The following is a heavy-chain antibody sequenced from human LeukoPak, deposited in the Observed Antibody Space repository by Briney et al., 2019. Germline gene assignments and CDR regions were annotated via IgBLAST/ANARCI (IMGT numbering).Heavy chain of an antibody. V-gene: IGHV3-21*01. CDR3: ASAREMATIRSY. Sequence: PGGSLRFSCAASGFTFSSYSMNWVRQAPGKGLEWVSSISSSSSYIYYADSVKGRFTISRDNAKNSLYLQMNSLRAEDTAVYYCASAREMATIRSYWGQGTLVTVSS. CDR1: GFTFSSYS. D-gene: IGHD5-24*01. CDR2: ISSSSSYI. J-gene: IGHJ4*02.